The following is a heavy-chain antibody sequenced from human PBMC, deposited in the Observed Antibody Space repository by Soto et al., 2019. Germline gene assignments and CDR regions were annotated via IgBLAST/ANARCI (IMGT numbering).Heavy chain of an antibody. J-gene: IGHJ4*02. V-gene: IGHV1-18*01. CDR2: ISPYSGYT. Sequence: ASVKVSGKGFGYSFMKYGINWVRQAPGQGLEWVGWISPYSGYTHSAQKLHGRLTLTTDTAASTAYMELRILRSADTALYYCAREASVLIPAAQPSRFDSWGQGTLVTVSS. CDR1: GYSFMKYG. D-gene: IGHD2-2*01. CDR3: AREASVLIPAAQPSRFDS.